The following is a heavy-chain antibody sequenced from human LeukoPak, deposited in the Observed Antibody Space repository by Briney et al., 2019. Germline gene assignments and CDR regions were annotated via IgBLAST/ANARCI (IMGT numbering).Heavy chain of an antibody. Sequence: TGGSLRLSCAASGFTFSSYSMIWVRQAPGKRLECVSYISSSSSTIYYADSVKGRFTLSRDNGKTSLYLQMNSLRAEDTAVYYCARAYYGSGSYSFDYWGQGTLVTVSS. CDR1: GFTFSSYS. V-gene: IGHV3-48*01. D-gene: IGHD3-10*01. CDR3: ARAYYGSGSYSFDY. CDR2: ISSSSSTI. J-gene: IGHJ4*02.